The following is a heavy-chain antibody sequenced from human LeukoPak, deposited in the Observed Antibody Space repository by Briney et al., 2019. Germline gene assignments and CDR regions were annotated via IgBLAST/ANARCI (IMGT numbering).Heavy chain of an antibody. D-gene: IGHD5-12*01. Sequence: PSQTLSLTCTVSGGSISSGGYYWSWIRQHPGKGLEWIGYIYYSGSTYYNPSLKSRVTISVDTSKNQSSLKLSSVTAADTAVYYCARGDSGYDGDYYYYGMDVWGKGTTVTVSS. CDR2: IYYSGST. CDR3: ARGDSGYDGDYYYYGMDV. J-gene: IGHJ6*04. V-gene: IGHV4-31*03. CDR1: GGSISSGGYY.